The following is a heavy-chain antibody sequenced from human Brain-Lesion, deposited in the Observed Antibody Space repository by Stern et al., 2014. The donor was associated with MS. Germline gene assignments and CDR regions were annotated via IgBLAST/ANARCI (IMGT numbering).Heavy chain of an antibody. D-gene: IGHD1-26*01. V-gene: IGHV1-24*01. CDR1: GYPLPELS. CDR3: ATLSPGAGGNYYRHFDY. CDR2: FDPEDGKT. Sequence: VQLVESGAEAKKPGASVKVSCKVSGYPLPELSMHWVRQAPRNGLGWMGGFDPEDGKTIYAQKFQGRVTMTEDTSTDTAYMELSSLRSEDTAVYYCATLSPGAGGNYYRHFDYWGQGTLVTVSS. J-gene: IGHJ4*02.